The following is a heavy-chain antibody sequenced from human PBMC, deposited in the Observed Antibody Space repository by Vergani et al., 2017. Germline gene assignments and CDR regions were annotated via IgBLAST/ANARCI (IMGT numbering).Heavy chain of an antibody. D-gene: IGHD3-10*01. CDR1: GGSISSYY. CDR2: IYYSGST. CDR3: ARGDLWFGELFGSPPCVWFDP. V-gene: IGHV4-59*01. Sequence: QVQLQESGPGLVKPSETLSLTCTVSGGSISSYYWSWIRQPPGKGLEWIGYIYYSGSTNYNPSLKSRVTISVDTSKNQFSLKLSSVTAADTAVYYCARGDLWFGELFGSPPCVWFDPWGQGTLVTVSS. J-gene: IGHJ5*02.